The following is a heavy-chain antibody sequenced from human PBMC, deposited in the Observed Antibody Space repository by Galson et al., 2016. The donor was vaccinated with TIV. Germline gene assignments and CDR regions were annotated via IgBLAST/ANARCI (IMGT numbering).Heavy chain of an antibody. Sequence: QSGAEVKKPGESLKISCKDSGSNFRSYWIAWVRQMPGKGFEWLGIIFPNDSDIRYSPYFRGLVTLSADKSTSTAYLQCSSLKASDTAMYYCARMSLLGALDVWGQGTMVIVSS. CDR2: IFPNDSDI. D-gene: IGHD3-16*01. CDR3: ARMSLLGALDV. CDR1: GSNFRSYW. V-gene: IGHV5-51*03. J-gene: IGHJ3*01.